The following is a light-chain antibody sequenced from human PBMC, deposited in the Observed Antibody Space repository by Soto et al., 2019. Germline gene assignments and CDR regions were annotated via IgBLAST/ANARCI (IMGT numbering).Light chain of an antibody. CDR1: ISDIETYNL. CDR3: CSFAGRNTFV. V-gene: IGLV2-23*01. CDR2: EDS. J-gene: IGLJ1*01. Sequence: QSVLTQAASVSGSPGQSITISCTGTISDIETYNLVSWYQQYPGKAPKLLIYEDSKRPSGVSDRFSGSKSVNTASLTIYGLQAEDEADYHCCSFAGRNTFVFGAGTKVTVL.